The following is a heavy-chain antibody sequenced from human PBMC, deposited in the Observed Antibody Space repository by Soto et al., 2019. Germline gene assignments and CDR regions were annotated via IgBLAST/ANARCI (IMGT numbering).Heavy chain of an antibody. J-gene: IGHJ4*02. CDR3: AREAYGDYYFDY. V-gene: IGHV3-74*01. CDR1: GFTFSTHW. Sequence: EVQLVESGGGLVQPGGSLRLSCAASGFTFSTHWMHWVRQAPGKGLVWVSRINGDGSSTSYADSVKGRFTISRDNAKNTLYLQMNSLRAEDTAVYYCAREAYGDYYFDYWGQGTLVTVSS. D-gene: IGHD4-17*01. CDR2: INGDGSST.